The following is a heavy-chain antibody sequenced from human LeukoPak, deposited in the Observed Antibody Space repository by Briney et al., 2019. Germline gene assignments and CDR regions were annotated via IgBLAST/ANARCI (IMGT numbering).Heavy chain of an antibody. CDR2: TNNDETSI. V-gene: IGHV3-74*03. D-gene: IGHD2-21*01. Sequence: PGGSLRLSCAASGFIFSSYAMNWVRQAPGKGLVWVSRTNNDETSITYADSVKGRFTISRDNAKNTLYLQMNSLRAEDTAVYYCARGGFYSIDYWGQGTLVTVSS. CDR3: ARGGFYSIDY. CDR1: GFIFSSYA. J-gene: IGHJ4*02.